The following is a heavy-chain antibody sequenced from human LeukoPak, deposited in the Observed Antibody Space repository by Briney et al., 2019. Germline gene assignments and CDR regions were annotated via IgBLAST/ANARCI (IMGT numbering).Heavy chain of an antibody. V-gene: IGHV3-74*01. J-gene: IGHJ4*02. D-gene: IGHD6-19*01. CDR3: ARDLAGSIAY. CDR1: GFTFSRFL. Sequence: GGSLRRSCAASGFTFSRFLMHWVRQAPGKGLVWVSLISNDGRTTRYADSVKGRFTISRDNAKNTLYLEINSLRAEDTAVYYCARDLAGSIAYSGQGNLVTVSS. CDR2: ISNDGRTT.